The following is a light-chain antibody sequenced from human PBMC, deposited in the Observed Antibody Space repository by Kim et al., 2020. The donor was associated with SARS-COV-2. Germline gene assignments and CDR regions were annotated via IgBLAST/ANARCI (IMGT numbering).Light chain of an antibody. CDR3: QHYGDSLT. V-gene: IGKV3-20*01. Sequence: SPGDRATRSCRDSQTISRNLVAWYQQKPGQPPRLLIYDASTRAIGVPDRFTGSGSGTDFTLTISRLEPEDFALYSCQHYGDSLTFGQGTKVDIK. J-gene: IGKJ1*01. CDR2: DAS. CDR1: QTISRNL.